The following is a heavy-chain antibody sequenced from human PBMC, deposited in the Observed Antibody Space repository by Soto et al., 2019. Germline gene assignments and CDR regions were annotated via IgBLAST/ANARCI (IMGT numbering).Heavy chain of an antibody. CDR3: VGDSGAKHRSS. J-gene: IGHJ4*02. CDR1: GGTFSSYR. V-gene: IGHV1-69*01. CDR2: IVPIYRTA. Sequence: QVQLVQSGAEVKKPGSSVKVSCKASGGTFSSYRINWVRQAPGQGLEWVGGIVPIYRTADYAQKYQGRVTTPADQSARTAYLERRSLKSQDTAVYYCVGDSGAKHRSSWGQGTLFTVSS. D-gene: IGHD6-19*01.